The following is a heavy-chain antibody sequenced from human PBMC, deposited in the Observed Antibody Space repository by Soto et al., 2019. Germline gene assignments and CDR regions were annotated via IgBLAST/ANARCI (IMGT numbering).Heavy chain of an antibody. J-gene: IGHJ5*02. Sequence: TLSLTCAVSGGSISSGGYSWSWIRQPPGKGLEWIGYIYHSGSTYYNPSLKSRVTISVDTSKNQFSLKLSSVTAADTAVYYCARGVWGDYTPWGQGTLVTVSS. CDR2: IYHSGST. CDR1: GGSISSGGYS. D-gene: IGHD4-17*01. CDR3: ARGVWGDYTP. V-gene: IGHV4-30-2*01.